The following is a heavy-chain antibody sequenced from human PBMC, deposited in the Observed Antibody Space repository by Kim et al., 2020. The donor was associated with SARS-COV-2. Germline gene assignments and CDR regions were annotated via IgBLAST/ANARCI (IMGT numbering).Heavy chain of an antibody. J-gene: IGHJ4*02. CDR3: ARVNYGDYGLFDY. Sequence: YAQKLQGRVTMTTDTSTSTAYMELRSLRSDDTAVYYCARVNYGDYGLFDYWGQGTLVTVSS. V-gene: IGHV1-18*01. D-gene: IGHD4-17*01.